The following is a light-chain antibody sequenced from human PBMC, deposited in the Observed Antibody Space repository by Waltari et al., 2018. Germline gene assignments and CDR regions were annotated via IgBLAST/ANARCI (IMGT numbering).Light chain of an antibody. CDR3: TSYISTTSVISVI. V-gene: IGLV2-14*01. Sequence: QSALTQPASVSGSPGQSITISCTGTSSDVGGYDYVSWYQLHPGKAPKLLIYEVSNRPSGVSDRFSGSTSGNTASLTISGLQADDEGDYYCTSYISTTSVISVIFGGGTKLTVL. CDR1: SSDVGGYDY. CDR2: EVS. J-gene: IGLJ2*01.